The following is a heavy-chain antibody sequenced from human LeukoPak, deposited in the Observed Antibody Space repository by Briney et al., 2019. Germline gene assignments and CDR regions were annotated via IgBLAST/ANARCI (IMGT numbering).Heavy chain of an antibody. CDR2: IYYSGSA. J-gene: IGHJ4*02. Sequence: SETLSLTCTVSGGSISAYYWSWIRQPPGKGLEWIGYIYYSGSASYNPSLKSRVTISVDRSKNQFSLRLSSVTAADTAVYYCARGGLYYYDSSGYYYAYDYWGQGTLVTVSS. CDR3: ARGGLYYYDSSGYYYAYDY. V-gene: IGHV4-59*08. CDR1: GGSISAYY. D-gene: IGHD3-22*01.